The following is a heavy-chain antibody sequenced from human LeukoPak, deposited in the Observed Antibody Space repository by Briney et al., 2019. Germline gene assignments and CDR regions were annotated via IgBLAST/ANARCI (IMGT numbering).Heavy chain of an antibody. V-gene: IGHV4-30-2*01. J-gene: IGHJ5*02. D-gene: IGHD4-11*01. CDR2: IYHSGST. CDR3: ARNRMTTENNWFDP. CDR1: GGSISSGGYY. Sequence: PSETLSLTCTVSGGSISSGGYYWSWIRQPPGKGLEWIGYIYHSGSTYYNPSLKSRVTISVDRTKNQFSLKLSSVTAADTAVYYCARNRMTTENNWFDPWGQGTLVTVSS.